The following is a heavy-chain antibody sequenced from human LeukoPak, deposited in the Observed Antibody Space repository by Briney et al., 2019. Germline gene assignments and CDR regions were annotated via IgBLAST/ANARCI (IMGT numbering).Heavy chain of an antibody. CDR1: GASISSYF. D-gene: IGHD1-1*01. V-gene: IGHV4-59*01. CDR3: ARGYLNTPLRFDP. Sequence: PSETLSLTCSVSGASISSYFWSWIRQPPGKGLEWIGYFSYGGSTNYSPSLKSRVTISVDTSKNQFSLKLTSVTAADTAVYYCARGYLNTPLRFDPWGQGTLVTVSS. CDR2: FSYGGST. J-gene: IGHJ5*02.